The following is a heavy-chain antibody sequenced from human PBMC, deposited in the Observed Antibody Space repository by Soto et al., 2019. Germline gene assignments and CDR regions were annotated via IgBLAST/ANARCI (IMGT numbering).Heavy chain of an antibody. CDR1: GGSISSGDYY. CDR3: ARDRTAVAGFAYLDY. J-gene: IGHJ4*02. CDR2: IYFSGGT. D-gene: IGHD6-19*01. V-gene: IGHV4-30-4*01. Sequence: SETLSLTCTVSGGSISSGDYYWSWIRQPPGKGLEWIGYIYFSGGTYYTPSLRGRVTMSVDTSKNQFSLKLTSVTAADTAVYYCARDRTAVAGFAYLDYWGPGTLVTVSS.